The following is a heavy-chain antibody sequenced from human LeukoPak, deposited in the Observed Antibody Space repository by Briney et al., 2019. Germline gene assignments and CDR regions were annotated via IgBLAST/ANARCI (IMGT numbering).Heavy chain of an antibody. CDR1: TGSINSYY. D-gene: IGHD3/OR15-3a*01. J-gene: IGHJ4*02. Sequence: SETLSLTCTVATGSINSYYWSWIRQPPGKGVEWIGYIYYSGSTNYNSSLKSRVTTSVDTSKNQSSLQLNSVTAADTAVYYCARGTFFWTYWGQGTLVTVSS. CDR2: IYYSGST. CDR3: ARGTFFWTY. V-gene: IGHV4-59*01.